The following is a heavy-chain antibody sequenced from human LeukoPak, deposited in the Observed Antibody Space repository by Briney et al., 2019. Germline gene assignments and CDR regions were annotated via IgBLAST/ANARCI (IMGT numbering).Heavy chain of an antibody. CDR3: ARILDSAWGELGY. J-gene: IGHJ4*02. CDR1: GFSFSSCG. Sequence: GGSLRLSCAGSGFSFSSCGMHWVRQAPGKGLEWMAFIRSDGSNKYYADSVKGRFTISRDNSKNTLYLQMNSLRAEDTAVYYCARILDSAWGELGYWGQGTLVTVSS. V-gene: IGHV3-30*02. D-gene: IGHD6-19*01. CDR2: IRSDGSNK.